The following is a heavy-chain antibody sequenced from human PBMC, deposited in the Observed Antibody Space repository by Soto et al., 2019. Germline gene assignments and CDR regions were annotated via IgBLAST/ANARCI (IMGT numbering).Heavy chain of an antibody. CDR1: GDTFSGYP. V-gene: IGHV1-69*18. CDR2: IIPAFGTT. D-gene: IGHD3-10*01. Sequence: QVQLVQSGAELKKPGSSVKVSCKASGDTFSGYPINWVRQAPGEGLEWMGRIIPAFGTTNDAQRFEGRVTFTADESTNTAYMELRGLVSEDTAVYYCARDGGFGEFKYWGPGTLVTVPS. J-gene: IGHJ4*02. CDR3: ARDGGFGEFKY.